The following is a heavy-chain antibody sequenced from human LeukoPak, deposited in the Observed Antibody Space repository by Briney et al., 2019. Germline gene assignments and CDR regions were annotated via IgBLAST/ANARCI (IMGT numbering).Heavy chain of an antibody. Sequence: GASVKVSCKASGYSFTDFHVHWVRQAPGQGLEWVGIINPTSGATTYAQKFQGRVTMTGDMSTSTVYMELSGLGSKDTAVYYCAREVSWTTVTTRHYFYYYMDVWGKGTTVTVSS. V-gene: IGHV1-46*01. CDR1: GYSFTDFH. D-gene: IGHD4-11*01. CDR2: INPTSGAT. CDR3: AREVSWTTVTTRHYFYYYMDV. J-gene: IGHJ6*03.